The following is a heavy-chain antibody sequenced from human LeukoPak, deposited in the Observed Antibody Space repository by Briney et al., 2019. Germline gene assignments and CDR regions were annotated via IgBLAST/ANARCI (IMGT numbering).Heavy chain of an antibody. CDR3: ARENTMYYYDSSGYLGWFDP. Sequence: GGSLRLSCAASGFTFSSYAMHWVRQAPGKGLEWVAVISYDGSNKYHADSVKGRFTISRDNSKNTLYLQMNSLRAEDTAVYYCARENTMYYYDSSGYLGWFDPWGQGTLVTVSS. D-gene: IGHD3-22*01. V-gene: IGHV3-30*04. CDR1: GFTFSSYA. CDR2: ISYDGSNK. J-gene: IGHJ5*02.